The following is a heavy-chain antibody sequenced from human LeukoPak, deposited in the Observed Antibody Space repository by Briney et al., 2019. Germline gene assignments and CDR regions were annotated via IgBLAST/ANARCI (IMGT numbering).Heavy chain of an antibody. Sequence: SETLCLTCAVYGGSFSGYYWSWIRQPPGKGLEWIGEINHSGSTNCNPSLKSRVTISVDTSKNQFSLKLSSVTAADTAVYYCARRARIQLWPFDYWGQGTLVTVSS. CDR2: INHSGST. D-gene: IGHD5-18*01. J-gene: IGHJ4*02. V-gene: IGHV4-34*01. CDR1: GGSFSGYY. CDR3: ARRARIQLWPFDY.